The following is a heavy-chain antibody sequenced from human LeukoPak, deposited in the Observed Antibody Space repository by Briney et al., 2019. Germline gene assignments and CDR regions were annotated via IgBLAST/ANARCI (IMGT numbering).Heavy chain of an antibody. CDR1: GFTFSSYG. V-gene: IGHV3-43*02. Sequence: GGTLRLSCAASGFTFSSYGMSWVRQAPGKGLEWVSLIRWDGGSTYYADSVKGRFTISRDNSKNSLYLQMNSLRTEDTALYYCAKDEDGYQGSWGQGTLVTVSS. J-gene: IGHJ4*02. D-gene: IGHD5-24*01. CDR2: IRWDGGST. CDR3: AKDEDGYQGS.